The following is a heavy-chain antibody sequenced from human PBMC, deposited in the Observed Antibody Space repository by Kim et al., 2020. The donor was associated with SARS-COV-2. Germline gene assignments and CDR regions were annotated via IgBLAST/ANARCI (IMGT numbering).Heavy chain of an antibody. V-gene: IGHV3-23*01. J-gene: IGHJ4*02. D-gene: IGHD1-26*01. Sequence: YYADSVKGRFTISRDNSKNTLYLQMNSLRAEDTAVYYCAKALSGGSPFDYWGQGTLVTVSS. CDR3: AKALSGGSPFDY.